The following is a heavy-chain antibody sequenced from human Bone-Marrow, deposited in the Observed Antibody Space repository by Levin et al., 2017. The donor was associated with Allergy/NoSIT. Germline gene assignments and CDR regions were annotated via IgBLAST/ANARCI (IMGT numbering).Heavy chain of an antibody. CDR3: AKDRGWLDYYFDY. D-gene: IGHD6-19*01. J-gene: IGHJ4*02. CDR2: ISGNGGIT. V-gene: IGHV3-23*01. Sequence: GGSLRLSCAASGFTFSSYAMSWVRQAPGKGLEWVSIISGNGGITYYADSVKGRFTMSRDNSKNTVYLKLKRMRAEDTELYDCAKDRGWLDYYFDYWGQGTLVTVYS. CDR1: GFTFSSYA.